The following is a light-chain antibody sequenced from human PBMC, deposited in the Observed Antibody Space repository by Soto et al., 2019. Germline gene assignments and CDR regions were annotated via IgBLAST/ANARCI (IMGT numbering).Light chain of an antibody. CDR3: QQSYSTPLT. Sequence: IWITQSPSSLSTSVVERVTITCRASQSISSYLNWHQQKPGKAPKLLIYAASSLQSGVPSRFSGSGSGTDFTLTISSLQPEDFATYYCQQSYSTPLTFGGGTKVDIK. V-gene: IGKV1-39*01. CDR2: AAS. CDR1: QSISSY. J-gene: IGKJ4*01.